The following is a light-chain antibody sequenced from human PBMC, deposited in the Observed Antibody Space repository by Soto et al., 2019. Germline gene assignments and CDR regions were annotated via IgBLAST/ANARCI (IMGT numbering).Light chain of an antibody. CDR2: GAS. V-gene: IGKV3-15*01. J-gene: IGKJ1*01. Sequence: EIVMTQSPATLSVSPGERATLSCRATQSVSSNLAWYQQKPGQAPRLLIYGASTRANGIPARFSGSGSGTEFTLTISSLQSEDFAVYYGQQYNNWPETFGEGTKVEIK. CDR3: QQYNNWPET. CDR1: QSVSSN.